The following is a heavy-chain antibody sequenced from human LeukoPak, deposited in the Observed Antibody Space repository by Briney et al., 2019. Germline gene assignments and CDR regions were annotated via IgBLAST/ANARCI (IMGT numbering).Heavy chain of an antibody. CDR3: AKFIAAPFYFDY. Sequence: GGSLRLSCAASGFTFSSYAMHWVRQAPGKGLEYVSGISTNGGSTYYADSVKGRFTISRDNSKNTLFLQMGSLRAEDTAVYYCAKFIAAPFYFDYWGQGTLVTVSS. CDR2: ISTNGGST. V-gene: IGHV3-64*02. J-gene: IGHJ4*02. CDR1: GFTFSSYA. D-gene: IGHD6-13*01.